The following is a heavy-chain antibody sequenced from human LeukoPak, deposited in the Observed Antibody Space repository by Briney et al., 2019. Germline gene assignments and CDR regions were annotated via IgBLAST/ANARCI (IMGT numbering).Heavy chain of an antibody. D-gene: IGHD3-22*01. CDR1: GYTFTGYY. Sequence: GASVKVSCKASGYTFTGYYMHWVRQAPGKGLEWMGGFDPEDGKTIYAQKFQGRVTMTEDTSTDTAYMELSSLRSEDTAVYYYAGGLWWDYDGGSFDYWGQGTLVTVSS. J-gene: IGHJ4*02. CDR3: AGGLWWDYDGGSFDY. V-gene: IGHV1-24*01. CDR2: FDPEDGKT.